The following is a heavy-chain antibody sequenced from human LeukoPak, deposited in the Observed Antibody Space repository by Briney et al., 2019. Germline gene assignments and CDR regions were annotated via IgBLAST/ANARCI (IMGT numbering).Heavy chain of an antibody. CDR1: GFAFSSYA. V-gene: IGHV3-23*01. Sequence: GGSLRLSCAASGFAFSSYAMSWVRQAPGTGLEWVSSISGSGTSTYYADSEKGRFTISRDNSKNTLYLQMNSLRAEDTAVYYCAKGDVVAATSSFFDLWGRGTLVTVSS. J-gene: IGHJ2*01. CDR3: AKGDVVAATSSFFDL. CDR2: ISGSGTST. D-gene: IGHD1-26*01.